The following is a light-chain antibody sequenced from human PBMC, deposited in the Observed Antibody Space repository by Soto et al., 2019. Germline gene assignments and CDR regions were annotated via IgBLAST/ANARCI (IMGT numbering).Light chain of an antibody. Sequence: QAVVTQEPSLTVSPGGTVTLTCGSSTGPVTSSHYPYWMQQKPGQAPRTLIYDTRNIHSWTPARFSDSLLGGKAALTLSGAQPEDEADYYCLLSYTSSGVSVASVVFGGGTKVTVL. CDR3: LLSYTSSGVSVASVV. CDR2: DTR. V-gene: IGLV7-46*01. CDR1: TGPVTSSHY. J-gene: IGLJ2*01.